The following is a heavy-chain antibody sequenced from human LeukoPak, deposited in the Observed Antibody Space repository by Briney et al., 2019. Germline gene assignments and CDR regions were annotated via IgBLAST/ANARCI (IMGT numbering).Heavy chain of an antibody. J-gene: IGHJ4*02. CDR3: ARRPSGFSFDY. CDR2: ISYSGST. CDR1: GGSISSYY. Sequence: PSETLSLTCTVSGGSISSYYWSWIRQPPGRGLEWIGYISYSGSTNYNPSLESRVTTSVDTSKNQFSLKLSSVTAADTAVYYCARRPSGFSFDYWGQGTLVTVPS. V-gene: IGHV4-59*08.